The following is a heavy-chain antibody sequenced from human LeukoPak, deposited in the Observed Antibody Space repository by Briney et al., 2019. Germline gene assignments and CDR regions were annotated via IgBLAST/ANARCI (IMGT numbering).Heavy chain of an antibody. CDR1: GGSVSSYY. J-gene: IGHJ5*02. V-gene: IGHV4-59*02. Sequence: SETLSLTCTVSGGSVSSYYWSWIRQPPGKGLEWIGYIYYSGSTNYNPSLKSRVTISVDTSKNQFSLKLSSVTAADTAVYYCARVFSYPLRAPFDPWGQGTLVTVSS. D-gene: IGHD3-3*01. CDR3: ARVFSYPLRAPFDP. CDR2: IYYSGST.